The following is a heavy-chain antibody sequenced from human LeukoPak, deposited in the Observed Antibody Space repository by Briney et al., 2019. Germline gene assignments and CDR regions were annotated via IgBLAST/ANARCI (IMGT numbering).Heavy chain of an antibody. J-gene: IGHJ5*02. V-gene: IGHV3-21*01. Sequence: GGSLRLSCAASGFTFSSYSMNWVRQAPGKGLEWVSSISSSSSYIYYADSVKGRFTISRDNAKNSLYLQMNSLRAEDTAAYYCARENSGSYLNWFDPWGQGILVTVSS. D-gene: IGHD1-26*01. CDR3: ARENSGSYLNWFDP. CDR1: GFTFSSYS. CDR2: ISSSSSYI.